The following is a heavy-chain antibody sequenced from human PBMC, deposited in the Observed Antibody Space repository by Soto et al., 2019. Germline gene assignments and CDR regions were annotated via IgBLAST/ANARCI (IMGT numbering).Heavy chain of an antibody. J-gene: IGHJ4*02. V-gene: IGHV4-4*02. CDR3: ARSNWNYLRTLDY. CDR2: IDHSGHT. Sequence: QVQIQESGPGLVKPSGTLSLACSVSSVSVSGSYWCAWVRQPPGKGLEWIGEIDHSGHTNYNPSLKSRVTMSLDNSKNQFSLNLRSVTAADTAVYYCARSNWNYLRTLDYWGQGTQVIVSS. D-gene: IGHD1-7*01. CDR1: SVSVSGSYW.